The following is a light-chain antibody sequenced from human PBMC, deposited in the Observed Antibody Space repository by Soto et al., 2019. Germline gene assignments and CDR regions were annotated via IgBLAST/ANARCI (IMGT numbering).Light chain of an antibody. V-gene: IGKV3-20*01. J-gene: IGKJ1*01. CDR3: QQYGSSGT. CDR1: QSVSNF. CDR2: GAS. Sequence: IVLTQSPFTLSLSPVERPPLSCRARQSVSNFLAWYQQKPGQAPRLLIYGASNRATGIPDRFSGSGSGTDFTLTISRLEPEDFAVYYCQQYGSSGTFGQGTKVDI.